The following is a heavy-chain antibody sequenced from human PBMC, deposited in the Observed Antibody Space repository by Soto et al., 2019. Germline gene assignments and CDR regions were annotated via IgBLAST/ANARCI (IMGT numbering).Heavy chain of an antibody. D-gene: IGHD5-12*01. CDR3: AHQYSGYDSDYYYGMDV. Sequence: ESGPTLVNPTQTLTLTCTFSGFSLSTSGVGVGWIRQPPGKALEWLALIYWNDDKRYSPSLKSRLTITKDTSKNQVVLTMTNMDPVDTATYYCAHQYSGYDSDYYYGMDVWGQGTTVTVSS. J-gene: IGHJ6*02. CDR1: GFSLSTSGVG. CDR2: IYWNDDK. V-gene: IGHV2-5*01.